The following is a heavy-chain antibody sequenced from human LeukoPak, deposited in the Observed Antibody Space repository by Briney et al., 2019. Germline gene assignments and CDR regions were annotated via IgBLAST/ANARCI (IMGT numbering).Heavy chain of an antibody. D-gene: IGHD1-26*01. CDR3: ARATWDPNYYYYMDV. V-gene: IGHV3-30*04. CDR2: ISYDGSNK. J-gene: IGHJ6*03. CDR1: GFTFSSYA. Sequence: GGSLRLSCAASGFTFSSYAVHWVRQAPGKGLEWVALISYDGSNKYYADSVKGRFTISRDNAKNSLFLQMNSLRAEDTAVYFCARATWDPNYYYYMDVWGKGTTVTISS.